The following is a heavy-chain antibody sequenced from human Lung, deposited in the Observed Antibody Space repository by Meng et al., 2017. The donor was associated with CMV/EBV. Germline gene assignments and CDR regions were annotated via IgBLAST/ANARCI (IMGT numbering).Heavy chain of an antibody. D-gene: IGHD2/OR15-2a*01. CDR2: ISATGDTI. J-gene: IGHJ4*02. CDR3: ARDRDTHYCYSDSCYGLAY. Sequence: GESLKISCAGSGFTFSSYGMRWVRQAPGRGLEWISYISATGDTIHYADSVKGRFTVSRDNTKSSVYLRMNSLGAEDTAVYYCARDRDTHYCYSDSCYGLAYWGQGTLVTVSS. CDR1: GFTFSSYG. V-gene: IGHV3-48*04.